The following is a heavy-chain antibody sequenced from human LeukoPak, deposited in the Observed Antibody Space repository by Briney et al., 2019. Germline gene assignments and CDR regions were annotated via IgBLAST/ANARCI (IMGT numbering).Heavy chain of an antibody. CDR3: ARRPPWGYYGMDV. CDR1: GGSISSYY. Sequence: SETLSLTCTVSGGSISSYYWSWLRQPPGKGLEWLGYIYYSGSTNYNPSLKSRVTISVDTSKNQFSLKLSSVTAADTAVYYCARRPPWGYYGMDVWGQGTMVTVSS. V-gene: IGHV4-59*01. D-gene: IGHD7-27*01. CDR2: IYYSGST. J-gene: IGHJ6*02.